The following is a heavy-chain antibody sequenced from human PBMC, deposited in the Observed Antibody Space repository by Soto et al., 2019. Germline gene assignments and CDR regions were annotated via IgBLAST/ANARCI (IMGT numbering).Heavy chain of an antibody. D-gene: IGHD4-4*01. Sequence: ASVKVSCKASGYPFTGPYIYWVRRAPGQGLEWMGWINPSSGGTEFAEKFQGRVTVTRDTSIRTVFLELNSLTSDDTGVYFCARDFRTYSHGVDVWGQGTAVTVPS. V-gene: IGHV1-2*02. CDR2: INPSSGGT. CDR3: ARDFRTYSHGVDV. J-gene: IGHJ6*02. CDR1: GYPFTGPY.